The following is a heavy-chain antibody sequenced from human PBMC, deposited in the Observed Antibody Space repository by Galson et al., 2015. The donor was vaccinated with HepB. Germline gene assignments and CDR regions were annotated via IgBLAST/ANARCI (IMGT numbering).Heavy chain of an antibody. D-gene: IGHD6-13*01. J-gene: IGHJ4*02. V-gene: IGHV3-30*04. CDR2: ISYDGSNK. CDR3: ARARKSAAGTLKGTIDY. Sequence: SLRLSCAASGFTFSSYAMHWVRQAPGKGLEWVAVISYDGSNKYYADSVKGRFTISRDNSKNTLYLQMNSLRAEDTAVYYCARARKSAAGTLKGTIDYWGQGTLVTVSS. CDR1: GFTFSSYA.